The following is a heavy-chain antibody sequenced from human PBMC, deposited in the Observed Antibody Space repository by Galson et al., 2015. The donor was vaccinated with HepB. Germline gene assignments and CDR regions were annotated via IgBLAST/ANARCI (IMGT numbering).Heavy chain of an antibody. CDR1: GYTLTELS. D-gene: IGHD3-22*01. Sequence: SVKVSCKVSGYTLTELSMHWVRQAPGKGLEWMGGFDPEDGETIYAQKFQGRVTMTEDTSTDTAYMELSSLRSEDTAVYYCATPSYYYDSSGSPRTYYYYGMDVWGQGTTVTVSS. CDR3: ATPSYYYDSSGSPRTYYYYGMDV. V-gene: IGHV1-24*01. J-gene: IGHJ6*02. CDR2: FDPEDGET.